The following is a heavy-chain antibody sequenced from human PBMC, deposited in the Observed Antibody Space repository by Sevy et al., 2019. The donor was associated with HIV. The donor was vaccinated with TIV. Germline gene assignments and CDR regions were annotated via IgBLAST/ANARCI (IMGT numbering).Heavy chain of an antibody. D-gene: IGHD2-2*01. J-gene: IGHJ3*02. V-gene: IGHV4-34*01. CDR1: GGSFSGYY. CDR3: ARHCSSTSCSHAFDI. Sequence: GSLRLSCAVYGGSFSGYYWSWIRQPPGKGLEWIGEINHSGSTNYNPSLKSRVTISVVTSKNQFSLKLSSVTAADTAVYYCARHCSSTSCSHAFDIWGQGTMVTVSS. CDR2: INHSGST.